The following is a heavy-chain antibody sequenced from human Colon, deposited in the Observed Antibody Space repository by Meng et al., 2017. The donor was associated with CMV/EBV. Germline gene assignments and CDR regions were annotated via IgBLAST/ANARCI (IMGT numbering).Heavy chain of an antibody. J-gene: IGHJ4*02. V-gene: IGHV3-30-3*01. Sequence: GESLKISCAATGFTFSDYNFHWVRQAPGKGLEWVALISFDGSNKYYADSVKGRFTISRDNSKNTVFLQIESLRADDTAVYYCARIALPKISSYYFDHWGQGTLVTVSS. CDR3: ARIALPKISSYYFDH. CDR2: ISFDGSNK. CDR1: GFTFSDYN. D-gene: IGHD2-15*01.